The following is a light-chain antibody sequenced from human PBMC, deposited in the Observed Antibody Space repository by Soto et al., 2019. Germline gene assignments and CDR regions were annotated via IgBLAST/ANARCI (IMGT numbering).Light chain of an antibody. CDR1: SSDVGGYTY. J-gene: IGLJ2*01. V-gene: IGLV2-11*01. CDR2: DVS. Sequence: QSALTQPASVSGSPGQSITISCTGTSSDVGGYTYVSWYQQHPGRAPKLMMSDVSKRPSGVPDRFSGSKSGTTASLTISGLQAEDEADYYCCSYAGSYTLLFGGGTKLTVL. CDR3: CSYAGSYTLL.